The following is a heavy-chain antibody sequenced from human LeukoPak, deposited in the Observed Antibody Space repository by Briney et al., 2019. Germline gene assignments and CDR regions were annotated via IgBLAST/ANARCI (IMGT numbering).Heavy chain of an antibody. V-gene: IGHV3-49*03. CDR3: TRLNRGIVVVVAATVY. D-gene: IGHD2-15*01. CDR1: GFTFGDYA. Sequence: GRSLRLSCTASGFTFGDYAMSWFRQAPGKGLEWVGFIRSKAYGGTTEYAASVKGRFTISRDDSKSIAYLQMNSLKTEDTAVYYCTRLNRGIVVVVAATVYWGQGTLVTVSS. J-gene: IGHJ4*02. CDR2: IRSKAYGGTT.